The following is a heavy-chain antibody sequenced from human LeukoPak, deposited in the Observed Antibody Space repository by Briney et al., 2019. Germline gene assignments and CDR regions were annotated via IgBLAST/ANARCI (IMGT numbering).Heavy chain of an antibody. Sequence: PGGSLRLSCAASGFTFSSYGMHWVRQAPGRGLEWVAFIRYDGSNKYYADSVKGRFTISRDNSKNTLYLQMNSLRAEDTAVYYCAKDPCSSTSCLPFGYWGQGTLVTVSS. V-gene: IGHV3-30*02. CDR1: GFTFSSYG. CDR3: AKDPCSSTSCLPFGY. D-gene: IGHD2-2*01. CDR2: IRYDGSNK. J-gene: IGHJ4*02.